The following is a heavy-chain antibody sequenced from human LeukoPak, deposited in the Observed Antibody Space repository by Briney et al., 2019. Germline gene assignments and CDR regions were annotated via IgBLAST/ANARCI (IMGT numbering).Heavy chain of an antibody. CDR3: AKDAQRGFDYSNSFEY. Sequence: GRSLRLSCAASGFTFNHFGMHWVRQAPGKGLEWVAVIWSDGSNKFYADSVRGRFTISRDDSRKTVYLQMDRMTAEDTAIYYCAKDAQRGFDYSNSFEYWGQGALVTVSS. CDR1: GFTFNHFG. D-gene: IGHD4-11*01. J-gene: IGHJ4*02. V-gene: IGHV3-33*06. CDR2: IWSDGSNK.